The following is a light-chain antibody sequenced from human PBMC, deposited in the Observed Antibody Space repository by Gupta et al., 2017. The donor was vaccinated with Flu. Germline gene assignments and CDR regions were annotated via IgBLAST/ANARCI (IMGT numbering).Light chain of an antibody. CDR3: QQDNDWPLT. V-gene: IGKV3-15*01. CDR2: GAS. Sequence: PATLSVSPGERATLSCRASQSVTSNLAWYQQKPGQAPRLLIYGASTRATGLPARFSGSGYGTEFSLTISSLQSEDFAVYYCQQDNDWPLTFGGGTKVEIK. J-gene: IGKJ4*01. CDR1: QSVTSN.